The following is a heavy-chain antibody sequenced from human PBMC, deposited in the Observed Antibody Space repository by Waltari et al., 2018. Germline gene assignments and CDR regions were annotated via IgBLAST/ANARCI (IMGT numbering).Heavy chain of an antibody. J-gene: IGHJ3*01. CDR2: GDQSGNP. D-gene: IGHD7-27*01. CDR3: TGEARRGMRAVDL. Sequence: QVQLQESGSGLVRPSETLSLNRVVSGIYIPNSGRSWGWIRQPPGKGLEWIGNGDQSGNPNYSCTLMRRVGMWIEISSNDFSLRLASVTAADTALYFCTGEARRGMRAVDLWSPGKMVTV. CDR1: GIYIPNSGRS. V-gene: IGHV4-30-2*01.